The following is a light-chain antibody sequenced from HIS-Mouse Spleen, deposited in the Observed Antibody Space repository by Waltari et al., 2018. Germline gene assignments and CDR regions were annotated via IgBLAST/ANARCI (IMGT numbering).Light chain of an antibody. CDR1: SSDVGSSNL. Sequence: QSALTQPASVSGSPGQSITISCTGTSSDVGSSNLVSWYQQHPGKAPKLMIYEGSKRPSGVSNRFSGSKSGNTASLTISGLQAEDEADYYCCSYAGSSTLVFGGGTKLTVL. J-gene: IGLJ2*01. CDR3: CSYAGSSTLV. V-gene: IGLV2-23*01. CDR2: EGS.